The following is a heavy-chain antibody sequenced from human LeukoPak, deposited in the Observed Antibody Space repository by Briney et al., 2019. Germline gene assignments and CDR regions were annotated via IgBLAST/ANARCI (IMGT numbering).Heavy chain of an antibody. V-gene: IGHV3-30*02. J-gene: IGHJ4*02. CDR2: IRTDGSNK. Sequence: ARSLRLSCAASGFTFSSYGMHWVRQAPGKGLGWEAFIRTDGSNKYYADSVKGRFTTSTDNSKNTLYLQMNRLRADDTAVYYCAKDLLGYCSGGSCYSLGYWGQGTLVTVSS. D-gene: IGHD2-15*01. CDR3: AKDLLGYCSGGSCYSLGY. CDR1: GFTFSSYG.